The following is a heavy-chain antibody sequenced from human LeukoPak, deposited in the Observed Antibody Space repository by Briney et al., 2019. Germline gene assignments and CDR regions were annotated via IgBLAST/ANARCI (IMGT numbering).Heavy chain of an antibody. CDR1: AGSISSYY. CDR2: IYYSGNT. Sequence: SETLSLTCTVSAGSISSYYLSWVRQPPGKGLEWIGYIYYSGNTNYNPSLKSRLTMSADRSRNQFSLNLNSVAAADTAVYYCARINWNYFDYWGQGILVTVSS. V-gene: IGHV4-59*08. D-gene: IGHD1-1*01. CDR3: ARINWNYFDY. J-gene: IGHJ4*02.